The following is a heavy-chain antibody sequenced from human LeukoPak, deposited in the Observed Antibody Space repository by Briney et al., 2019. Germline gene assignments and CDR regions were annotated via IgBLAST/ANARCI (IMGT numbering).Heavy chain of an antibody. CDR2: FDPEDGET. J-gene: IGHJ5*02. CDR3: ATDLNGWDVGATFNWFDP. D-gene: IGHD1-26*01. CDR1: GYTLTELC. Sequence: ASVNVSCKVSGYTLTELCMHWVRQAPGKGLEWMGGFDPEDGETIYAQKFQGRVTMTEDTSTDTAYMELSSLRSEDTAVYYCATDLNGWDVGATFNWFDPWGQGTLVTVSS. V-gene: IGHV1-24*01.